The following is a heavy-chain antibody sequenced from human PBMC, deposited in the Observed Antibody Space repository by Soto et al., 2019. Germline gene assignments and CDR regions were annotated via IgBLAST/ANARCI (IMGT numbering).Heavy chain of an antibody. CDR2: ISYDGTNK. J-gene: IGHJ4*02. Sequence: GGSLRLSCAPYVFSFSSSPMAWVRQAPGKGPEWVALISYDGTNKFYADSVKGRFTISRDNSKSTLYLQVDSLRPEDAAVYYCARDPKTSGGQHWAFNYFDSWGQGTLVTVSS. CDR1: VFSFSSSP. D-gene: IGHD7-27*01. CDR3: ARDPKTSGGQHWAFNYFDS. V-gene: IGHV3-30-3*01.